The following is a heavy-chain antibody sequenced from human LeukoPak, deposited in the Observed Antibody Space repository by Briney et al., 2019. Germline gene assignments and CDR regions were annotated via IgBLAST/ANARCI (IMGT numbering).Heavy chain of an antibody. V-gene: IGHV4-61*02. CDR1: GGSISSGSYY. D-gene: IGHD2-2*01. CDR3: ARVVPAPCWFDP. J-gene: IGHJ5*02. Sequence: SXTLSLTCTVSGGSISSGSYYWSWIRQPDGKGLEWIVRIYTSGSTNYNPSLKSRVTISVDTSKNQFSLKLSSVTAADTAVYYCARVVPAPCWFDPWGQGTLVTVSS. CDR2: IYTSGST.